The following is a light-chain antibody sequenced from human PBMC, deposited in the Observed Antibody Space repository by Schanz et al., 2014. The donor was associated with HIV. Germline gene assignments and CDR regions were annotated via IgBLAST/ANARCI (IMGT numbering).Light chain of an antibody. Sequence: ESVLTQSPGTLSLSPGERATLSCRTSQSISSSYLAWYQQKPGQAPRLLIYGASSRATGIPDRFSGSGSGTDFTLTISGLEPEDFAVYYCQQRSNWPTFGQGTKVEVK. CDR1: QSISSSY. CDR2: GAS. CDR3: QQRSNWPT. J-gene: IGKJ1*01. V-gene: IGKV3D-20*02.